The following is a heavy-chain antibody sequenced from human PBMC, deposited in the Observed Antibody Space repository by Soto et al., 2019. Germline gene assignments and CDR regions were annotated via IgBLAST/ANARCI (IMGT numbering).Heavy chain of an antibody. D-gene: IGHD2-8*01. V-gene: IGHV4-31*03. CDR3: AGKPNVLSYFDS. CDR2: IHHAGPT. CDR1: GGSITTIDYY. Sequence: TSETLSLTCTVSGGSITTIDYYWTWIRQLPGEGLEWIAYIHHAGPTYYNPSLQSRITISVDTSQNQFSLKLNSVTAADTAVYFCAGKPNVLSYFDSRVQGALVPVSS. J-gene: IGHJ4*02.